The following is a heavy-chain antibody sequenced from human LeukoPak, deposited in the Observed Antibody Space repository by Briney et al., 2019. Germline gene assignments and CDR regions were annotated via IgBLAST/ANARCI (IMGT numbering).Heavy chain of an antibody. CDR1: GYTFTSYG. CDR2: ISAYNGNT. CDR3: ARDSPVYGSGSYYNVFWFDP. J-gene: IGHJ5*02. D-gene: IGHD3-10*01. V-gene: IGHV1-18*01. Sequence: ASVKVSCKASGYTFTSYGISWVRQAPGQGLEWMGCISAYNGNTNYAQKLQGRVTMTTDTSTSTAYMELRSLRSDDTAVYYCARDSPVYGSGSYYNVFWFDPWGQGTLVTVSS.